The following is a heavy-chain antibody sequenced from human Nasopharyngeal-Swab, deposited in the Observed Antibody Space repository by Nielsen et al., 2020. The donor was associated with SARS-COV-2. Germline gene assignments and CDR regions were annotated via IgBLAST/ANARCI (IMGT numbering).Heavy chain of an antibody. CDR2: LYYSGST. CDR3: VRHKLVGYNPDWFDP. Sequence: SETLSLTCTVSGGSISSSTYYWGWIRQPPGKGLEWIGTLYYSGSTYQNPSLKSRVTISVDTSKNQFSLDLSSVTAADTAVYYCVRHKLVGYNPDWFDPWGQGTLVTVSS. D-gene: IGHD1-14*01. CDR1: GGSISSSTYY. V-gene: IGHV4-39*01. J-gene: IGHJ5*02.